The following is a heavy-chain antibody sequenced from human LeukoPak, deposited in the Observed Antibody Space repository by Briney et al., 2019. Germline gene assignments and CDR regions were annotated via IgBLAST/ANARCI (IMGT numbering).Heavy chain of an antibody. CDR3: AKDAQVYSTYDWGWFDP. D-gene: IGHD4-11*01. Sequence: PGGSLRLPCAASGFTFSNYGMHWVRQAPGKGLEWVAFIRSDGSNKYYADSVKGRFTISRDNSKNTLYLQMNSLRAEDTAIYYCAKDAQVYSTYDWGWFDPWGQGTLVTVSS. CDR1: GFTFSNYG. J-gene: IGHJ5*02. V-gene: IGHV3-30*02. CDR2: IRSDGSNK.